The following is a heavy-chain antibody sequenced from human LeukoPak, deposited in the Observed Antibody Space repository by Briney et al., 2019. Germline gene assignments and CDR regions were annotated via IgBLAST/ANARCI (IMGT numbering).Heavy chain of an antibody. CDR2: IQTKTDGGAA. V-gene: IGHV3-15*01. J-gene: IGHJ4*02. D-gene: IGHD2-15*01. CDR1: GFTFINAY. CDR3: TRPLGGIDIFDY. Sequence: GGSLRLSCKASGFTFINAYMTWVRQAPGKGLEGVGRIQTKTDGGAADYAAPVKGRFTISRDDSQNPVYLQMNSLTIEDTGVYYCTRPLGGIDIFDYWGQGALVSVSS.